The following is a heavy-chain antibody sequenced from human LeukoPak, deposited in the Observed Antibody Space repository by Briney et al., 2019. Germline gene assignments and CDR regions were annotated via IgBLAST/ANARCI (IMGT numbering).Heavy chain of an antibody. D-gene: IGHD1-1*01. CDR3: ATPPPGYSFSNHYYYMDA. V-gene: IGHV1-69*06. Sequence: SVKVSCKPSGGTINDYAVYWVRQAPGQGLEWMARIIPLFGTVNYAQNFQDRLTLSADKSTDTAHMELSSLRFDDTAIYYCATPPPGYSFSNHYYYMDAWGRGTTVTVSS. J-gene: IGHJ6*03. CDR1: GGTINDYA. CDR2: IIPLFGTV.